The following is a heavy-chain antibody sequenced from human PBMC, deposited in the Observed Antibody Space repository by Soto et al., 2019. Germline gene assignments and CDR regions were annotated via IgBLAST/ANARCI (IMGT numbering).Heavy chain of an antibody. CDR2: IYYSGTT. CDR1: NGSVSSGTYS. CDR3: DRGHYYYGMDV. V-gene: IGHV4-30-2*01. Sequence: PSETLSLTCTVSNGSVSSGTYSWSWVRQPPGKGLEWIGYIYYSGTTYYTPSLKSRLTMSMDRANDHFSLNLTSVTAADTAVYFCDRGHYYYGMDVWGQGITVTVSS. J-gene: IGHJ6*02.